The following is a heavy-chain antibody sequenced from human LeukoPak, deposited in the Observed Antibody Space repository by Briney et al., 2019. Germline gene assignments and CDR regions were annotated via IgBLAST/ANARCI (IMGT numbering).Heavy chain of an antibody. CDR3: AAGDTLVRGVIIPFAP. J-gene: IGHJ5*02. D-gene: IGHD3-10*01. CDR1: GFTLIKSA. V-gene: IGHV1-58*01. CDR2: IIVSSGQT. Sequence: GASVKVSCKASGFTLIKSAVQWVRQARGQRLEWVGWIIVSSGQTRYAQKFQERVTITRDMSTSTAFLELSSLRSEDSAVYYCAAGDTLVRGVIIPFAPWGQGTLVTVSS.